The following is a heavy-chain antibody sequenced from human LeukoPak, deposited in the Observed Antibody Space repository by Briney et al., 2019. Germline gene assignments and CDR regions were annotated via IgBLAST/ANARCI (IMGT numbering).Heavy chain of an antibody. CDR1: GFTFDDYA. Sequence: PGRSLRLSCAASGFTFDDYAMHWVRQAPGKGLEWVSGISWNSGSIGYADSVKGRFTISRDNAKNSLYLQMNSLRAEDTALYYCAKDMGAMVATTTIDYWGQGTLVTVSS. CDR3: AKDMGAMVATTTIDY. J-gene: IGHJ4*02. CDR2: ISWNSGSI. D-gene: IGHD5-12*01. V-gene: IGHV3-9*01.